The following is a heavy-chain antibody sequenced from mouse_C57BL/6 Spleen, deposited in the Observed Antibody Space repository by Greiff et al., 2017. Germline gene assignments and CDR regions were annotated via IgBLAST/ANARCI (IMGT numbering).Heavy chain of an antibody. J-gene: IGHJ3*01. CDR2: ISSGGDYI. Sequence: EVQRVESGEGLVKPGGSLKLSCAASGFTFSSYAMSWVRQTPEKRLEWVAYISSGGDYIYYADTVKGRFTISRDNARNTLYLQMSSLKSEDTAMYYCTRDGGYAAWFAYWGQGTLVTVSA. CDR3: TRDGGYAAWFAY. CDR1: GFTFSSYA. V-gene: IGHV5-9-1*02. D-gene: IGHD2-2*01.